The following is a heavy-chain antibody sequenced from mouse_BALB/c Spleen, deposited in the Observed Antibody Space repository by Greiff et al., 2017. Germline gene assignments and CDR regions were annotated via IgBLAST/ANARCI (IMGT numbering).Heavy chain of an antibody. J-gene: IGHJ4*01. CDR3: ARRRGYDQGYAMDY. V-gene: IGHV1-4*01. CDR2: INPSSGYT. CDR1: GYTFTSYT. Sequence: QVQLQQSGAELARPGASVKMSCKASGYTFTSYTMHWVKQRPGQGLEWIGYINPSSGYTNYNQKFKDKATLTADKSSSTAYMQLSSLTSEDSAVYYCARRRGYDQGYAMDYWGQGTSVTVSS. D-gene: IGHD2-2*01.